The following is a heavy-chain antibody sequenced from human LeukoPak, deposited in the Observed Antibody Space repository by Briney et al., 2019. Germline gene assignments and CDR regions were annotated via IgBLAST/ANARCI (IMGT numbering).Heavy chain of an antibody. J-gene: IGHJ5*02. D-gene: IGHD3-10*01. CDR2: IYHSGST. Sequence: SETLSLTCAVSGGSISSGGYSWSWLRQPPGKGLEWIGYIYHSGSTYYNPSLKTRVTISVTRTNNPFSLKLSSVTAADTAVYYGARMVWGSGSYPYWFDPWGQGTLVTVSS. CDR1: GGSISSGGYS. CDR3: ARMVWGSGSYPYWFDP. V-gene: IGHV4-30-2*01.